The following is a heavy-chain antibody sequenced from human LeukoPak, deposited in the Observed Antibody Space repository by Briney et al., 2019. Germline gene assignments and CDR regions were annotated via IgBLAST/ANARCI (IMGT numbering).Heavy chain of an antibody. Sequence: GASVKVSCKASGYTFTGYYMHRVRQAPGQGLEWMGWINPNSGGTNYAQKFQGRVTMTRDTSTSTAYMELSRLRSDDTAVYYCARDREGSTGTTGSWGQGTLVTVSS. V-gene: IGHV1-2*02. J-gene: IGHJ4*02. CDR2: INPNSGGT. CDR3: ARDREGSTGTTGS. D-gene: IGHD1-7*01. CDR1: GYTFTGYY.